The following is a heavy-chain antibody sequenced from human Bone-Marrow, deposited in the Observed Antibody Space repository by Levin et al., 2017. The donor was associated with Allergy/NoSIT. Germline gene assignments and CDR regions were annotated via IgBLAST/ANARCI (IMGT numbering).Heavy chain of an antibody. J-gene: IGHJ4*02. CDR2: ISAGDGTP. Sequence: GESLKISCKTSGYTFNTYVIHWVRQAPGQRPEWMGWISAGDGTPKYSQRFQGRITMTRDTSATTVYLELSSLRSEDAGVYYCARGGYCRSSRCRGAAGDSGYRGQGTLVSVSS. CDR1: GYTFNTYV. D-gene: IGHD2-2*01. V-gene: IGHV1-3*01. CDR3: ARGGYCRSSRCRGAAGDSGY.